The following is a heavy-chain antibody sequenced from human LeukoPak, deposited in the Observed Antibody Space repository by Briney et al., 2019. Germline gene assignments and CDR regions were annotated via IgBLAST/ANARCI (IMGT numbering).Heavy chain of an antibody. Sequence: SETLSLTCTVSGGSISSSTYYWGWIRQPPGKGLEWIGTIYYSGSTNYNPSLKSRVTISVDTSKNQFSLKLSSVTAADTAVYYCAMLYDSSGYFLHWGQGTLVTVSS. CDR3: AMLYDSSGYFLH. CDR2: IYYSGST. CDR1: GGSISSSTYY. V-gene: IGHV4-39*07. D-gene: IGHD3-22*01. J-gene: IGHJ4*02.